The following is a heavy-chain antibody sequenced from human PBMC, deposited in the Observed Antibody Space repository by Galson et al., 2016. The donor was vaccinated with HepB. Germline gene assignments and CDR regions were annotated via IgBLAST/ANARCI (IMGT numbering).Heavy chain of an antibody. CDR3: VRLRGGTSWYFFDY. CDR2: IGSAGDT. CDR1: GFSFSSYD. Sequence: SLRLSCAASGFSFSSYDMHWVRQPPGKGLEWVSSIGSAGDTYYAGSVKGRFTISRENAKDSLYLQMNGLSVGDTAVYYCVRLRGGTSWYFFDYWGQGALVTVSS. V-gene: IGHV3-13*01. D-gene: IGHD3-10*01. J-gene: IGHJ4*02.